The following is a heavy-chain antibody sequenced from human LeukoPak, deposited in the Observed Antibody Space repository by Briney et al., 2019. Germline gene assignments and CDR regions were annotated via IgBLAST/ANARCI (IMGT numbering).Heavy chain of an antibody. J-gene: IGHJ6*03. V-gene: IGHV4-59*02. Sequence: SETLSLTCSVSGGLVTSYVLAWIRQAPGKGLEWIGHVSYTGTTNYNPSLKGRVSISVDSSKNQFSLKLNSVTAADTAIYYCARELTVTEGFYYYFHYMDVWGKGTTVTVSS. CDR1: GGLVTSYV. CDR3: ARELTVTEGFYYYFHYMDV. CDR2: VSYTGTT. D-gene: IGHD4-11*01.